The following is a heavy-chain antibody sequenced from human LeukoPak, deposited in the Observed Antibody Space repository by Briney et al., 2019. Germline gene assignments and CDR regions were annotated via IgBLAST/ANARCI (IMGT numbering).Heavy chain of an antibody. CDR2: IETDGSRS. V-gene: IGHV3-74*01. Sequence: GGSLRLSCAASGFTFSWHRMHWVRQVPGKGLVWISWIETDGSRSGYVGSVQGRFTVSRDNAKSTLYLQMNSLRAEDTAVYYCARDSGYYRFEYWGQGTLVTVSS. CDR3: ARDSGYYRFEY. CDR1: GFTFSWHR. D-gene: IGHD5-12*01. J-gene: IGHJ4*02.